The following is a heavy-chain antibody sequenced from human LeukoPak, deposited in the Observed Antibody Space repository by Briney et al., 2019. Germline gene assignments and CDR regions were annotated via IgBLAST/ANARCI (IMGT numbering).Heavy chain of an antibody. CDR2: INPNSGVT. D-gene: IGHD6-19*01. V-gene: IGHV1-2*02. CDR1: GYTFTGYY. CDR3: ARGRRRIAVGGRWGNWFDP. Sequence: ASVKVSCKASGYTFTGYYMHWVRQSPGQGLEWMGWINPNSGVTNYAQKFQGRVTMTRDTSISTAYMELSRLRSDDTAVYYCARGRRRIAVGGRWGNWFDPWGQGTLVTVSS. J-gene: IGHJ5*02.